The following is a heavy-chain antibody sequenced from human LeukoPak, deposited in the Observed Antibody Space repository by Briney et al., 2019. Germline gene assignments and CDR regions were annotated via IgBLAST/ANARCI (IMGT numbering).Heavy chain of an antibody. Sequence: NPGGSLRLSCAASGFTFSSYSMNWVRQAPGKGLEWVSSISSSSSYIYYADSVKGRFTISRGNAKNSLYLQMDSLRAEDTAVYYCARVDIVLMVYAFDYWGQGTLVTVSS. J-gene: IGHJ4*02. V-gene: IGHV3-21*01. CDR2: ISSSSSYI. D-gene: IGHD2-8*01. CDR3: ARVDIVLMVYAFDY. CDR1: GFTFSSYS.